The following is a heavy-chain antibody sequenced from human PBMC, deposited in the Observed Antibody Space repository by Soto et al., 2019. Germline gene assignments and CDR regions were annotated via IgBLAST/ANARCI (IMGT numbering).Heavy chain of an antibody. J-gene: IGHJ4*02. CDR1: GYNFAGYW. CDR3: ARGGVSTRTFDY. CDR2: IYPSDSDT. D-gene: IGHD3-3*01. Sequence: GESLKISCKGSGYNFAGYWIAWVRQMPGKGLESMGIIYPSDSDTRYRPSFQGQVTISADKSISSAYLQWSSLRASDTAMYYCARGGVSTRTFDYWGQGTPVTVSS. V-gene: IGHV5-51*01.